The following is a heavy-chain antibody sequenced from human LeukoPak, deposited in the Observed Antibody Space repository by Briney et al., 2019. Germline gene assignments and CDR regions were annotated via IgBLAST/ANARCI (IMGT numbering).Heavy chain of an antibody. D-gene: IGHD6-6*01. CDR2: ISAYNGNT. J-gene: IGHJ5*02. V-gene: IGHV1-18*01. Sequence: ASVKVSCKASGYTFTSYGISWVRQAPGQGLEWMGWISAYNGNTNYAQKLQGRVTMTTDTSTSTAYMELRSLRSDDTAVYYCARGRGKYSSSSGWFDPWGQGTLVTVSS. CDR1: GYTFTSYG. CDR3: ARGRGKYSSSSGWFDP.